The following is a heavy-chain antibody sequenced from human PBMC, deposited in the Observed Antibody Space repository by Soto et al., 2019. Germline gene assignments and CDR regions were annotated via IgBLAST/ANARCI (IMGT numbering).Heavy chain of an antibody. V-gene: IGHV3-23*01. CDR1: GFICSSYD. CDR3: EKATANGGGAFEL. J-gene: IGHJ3*01. CDR2: ILVGGST. Sequence: PGGSLRLSCAVSGFICSSYDMSWVRQAPGKGLEWVSTILVGGSTHYEDSVKGRFTISRDTSKNTVYLQMNSLTAGDTAVYYCEKATANGGGAFELYGQGTMVTVSS. D-gene: IGHD2-8*01.